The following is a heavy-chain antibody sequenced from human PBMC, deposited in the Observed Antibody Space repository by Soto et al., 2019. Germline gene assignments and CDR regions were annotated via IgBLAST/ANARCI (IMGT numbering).Heavy chain of an antibody. J-gene: IGHJ6*02. CDR2: INHSGST. Sequence: ASETLSLPCAVYGGSFSGYYWSRIRQPPGKGLEWIGEINHSGSTNYNPSLKSRVTISVDTSKNQFSLKLSSVTAADTAVYYCARARYSYGYYYYYGMDVWGQGTTVTVSS. V-gene: IGHV4-34*01. CDR3: ARARYSYGYYYYYGMDV. D-gene: IGHD5-18*01. CDR1: GGSFSGYY.